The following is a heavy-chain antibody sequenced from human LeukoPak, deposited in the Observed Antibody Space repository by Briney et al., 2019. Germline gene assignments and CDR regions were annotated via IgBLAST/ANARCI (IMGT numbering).Heavy chain of an antibody. J-gene: IGHJ4*02. D-gene: IGHD6-19*01. Sequence: GGSLRLSCAASDFTFSTYAMHWVRQAPGKGLEWVAFVSSNGNNRYYADSVKGRFTISRDNWKNILYLQMDSLRAEDTSVYYCARWLVGVTDFWGQGTLVTVSS. CDR1: DFTFSTYA. CDR3: ARWLVGVTDF. V-gene: IGHV3-30-3*01. CDR2: VSSNGNNR.